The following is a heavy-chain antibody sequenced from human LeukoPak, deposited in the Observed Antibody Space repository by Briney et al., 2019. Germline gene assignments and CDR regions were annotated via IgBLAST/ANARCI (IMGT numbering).Heavy chain of an antibody. V-gene: IGHV4-30-4*01. CDR1: GGSISSGDYY. D-gene: IGHD3-16*02. CDR2: IYYSGST. CDR3: ASGLFYPGPVDY. Sequence: SETLSLTCTVSGGSISSGDYYWSWIRQPPGKGLEWMGYIYYSGSTYYNPSLKSRVTISVATSKNQFSLKLSSVTAADTAVYYCASGLFYPGPVDYWGQGTLVTVSS. J-gene: IGHJ4*02.